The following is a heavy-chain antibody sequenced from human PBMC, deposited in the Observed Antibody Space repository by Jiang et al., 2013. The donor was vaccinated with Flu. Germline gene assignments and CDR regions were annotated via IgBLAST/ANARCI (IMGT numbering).Heavy chain of an antibody. CDR3: TRAQKXSGFELPYFDY. Sequence: GSGLVKPSETLSLTCTVSGGSFNSDSYYWGWIRQPPGKALEWIGGIYSTGSSYSRPSLKSRVTISVDTSKSQFSLKLSSVTAADTAVYYCTRAQKXSGFELPYFDYWGQGRLVTVSS. V-gene: IGHV4-39*07. CDR2: IYSTGSS. D-gene: IGHD5-12*01. J-gene: IGHJ4*02. CDR1: GGSFNSDSYY.